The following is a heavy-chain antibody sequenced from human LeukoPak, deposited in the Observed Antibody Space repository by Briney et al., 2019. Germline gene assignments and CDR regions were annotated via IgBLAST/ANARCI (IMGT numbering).Heavy chain of an antibody. CDR1: GYTFTNND. V-gene: IGHV1-8*01. J-gene: IGHJ4*02. D-gene: IGHD6-19*01. Sequence: ASVKVSCKASGYTFTNNDINWVRQATGQGIEWMGWVSPDSGDTGYAPNFRGRVTMTTDTSINTAYMELTSLTSEDTAIYYRTRGRAAGDWGQGTLVTVSS. CDR3: TRGRAAGD. CDR2: VSPDSGDT.